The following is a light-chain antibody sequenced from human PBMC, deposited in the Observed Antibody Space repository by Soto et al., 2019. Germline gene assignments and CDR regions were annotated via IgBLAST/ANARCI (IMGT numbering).Light chain of an antibody. CDR1: SSDVGGYNY. V-gene: IGLV2-14*01. J-gene: IGLJ2*01. CDR2: EVN. Sequence: QSALTQPASVSGSPGQSITISCTGTSSDVGGYNYVSWYQQHPGKAPKLMIYEVNNWPSGVSNRFSGSKSGNTASLTISGLQAEDEADYYCNSYTSSSTRVFGGGTKLTVL. CDR3: NSYTSSSTRV.